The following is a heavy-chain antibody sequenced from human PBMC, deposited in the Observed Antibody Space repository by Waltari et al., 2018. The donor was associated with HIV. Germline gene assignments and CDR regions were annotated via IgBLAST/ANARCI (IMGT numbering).Heavy chain of an antibody. V-gene: IGHV4-34*01. J-gene: IGHJ4*02. CDR1: GGSFSGYY. D-gene: IGHD3-3*01. CDR3: ARGQDYDFWSGYYYDY. CDR2: INHSGST. Sequence: GGSFSGYYWSWIRQPPGKGPEWIGEINHSGSTNYNPSLKSRVTISVDTSKNQFSLKLSSVTAADTAVYYCARGQDYDFWSGYYYDYWGQGTLVTVSS.